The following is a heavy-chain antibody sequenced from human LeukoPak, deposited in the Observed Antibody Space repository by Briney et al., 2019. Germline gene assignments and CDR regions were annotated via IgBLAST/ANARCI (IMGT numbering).Heavy chain of an antibody. J-gene: IGHJ4*02. D-gene: IGHD2-15*01. CDR3: VRGRGVVHY. CDR1: GGSFSGYY. Sequence: SETLSLTCAVYGGSFSGYYWSWIRQPPGKGLEWIGEINHSGSTNYNPSLKSRVTISVDTSKNQFSLKLSSVTAADTAVYYCVRGRGVVHYWGQGTLVTVSS. CDR2: INHSGST. V-gene: IGHV4-34*01.